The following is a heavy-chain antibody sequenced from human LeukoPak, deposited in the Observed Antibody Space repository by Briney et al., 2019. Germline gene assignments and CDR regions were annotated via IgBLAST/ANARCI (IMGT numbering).Heavy chain of an antibody. J-gene: IGHJ6*04. CDR1: GGTFSSYA. V-gene: IGHV1-69*13. CDR3: ARAAWSGYDPSNGMDV. CDR2: IIPIFGTA. D-gene: IGHD5-12*01. Sequence: SVKVSCKASGGTFSSYAISWVRQAPGQGLEWMGGIIPIFGTANYAQKFQGRVTITADESTSTAYMELSSLRSEDTAVYYCARAAWSGYDPSNGMDVWGKGTMVTVSS.